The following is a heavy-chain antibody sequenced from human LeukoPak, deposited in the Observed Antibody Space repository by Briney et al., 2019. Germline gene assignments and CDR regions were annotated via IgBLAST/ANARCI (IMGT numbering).Heavy chain of an antibody. CDR3: ARAPGVRDGYKRGNWFDP. V-gene: IGHV4-34*01. Sequence: SETLSLTCAVYGGSFSGYYCSWIRQPPGKGLEWIGEINHSGSTNYNPSLKSRVTISVDTSKNQFSLKLSSVTAADTAVYYCARAPGVRDGYKRGNWFDPWGQGTLVTVSS. J-gene: IGHJ5*02. D-gene: IGHD5-24*01. CDR1: GGSFSGYY. CDR2: INHSGST.